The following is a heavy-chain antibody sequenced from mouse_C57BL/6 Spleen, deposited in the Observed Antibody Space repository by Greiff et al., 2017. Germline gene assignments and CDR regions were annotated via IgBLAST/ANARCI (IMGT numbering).Heavy chain of an antibody. J-gene: IGHJ1*03. D-gene: IGHD1-1*01. CDR1: GYTFTSYW. Sequence: VQLQQPGAELVRPGSSVKLSCKASGYTFTSYWMHWVKQRPIQGLEWIGNIDPSDSETHYNQKFKDKAPLTVDKSSSTAYMQLSSLTSEDSAVYYCAREYGTHRYFEVWGTGTTGTVSS. CDR2: IDPSDSET. CDR3: AREYGTHRYFEV. V-gene: IGHV1-52*01.